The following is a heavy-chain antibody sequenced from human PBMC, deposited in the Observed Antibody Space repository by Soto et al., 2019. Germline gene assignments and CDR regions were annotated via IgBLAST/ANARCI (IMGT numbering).Heavy chain of an antibody. Sequence: ASVKVSCKASGYTFTGDYMHWVRQAPGQGLEWMGWMNFKSGDTKSTQKFQGRATMTRDTSINTAYMELTRLTSDDTALYYCAREDCSGGCHQKFDFWGQGTLVTVSS. V-gene: IGHV1-2*02. CDR3: AREDCSGGCHQKFDF. D-gene: IGHD2-15*01. CDR2: MNFKSGDT. CDR1: GYTFTGDY. J-gene: IGHJ4*02.